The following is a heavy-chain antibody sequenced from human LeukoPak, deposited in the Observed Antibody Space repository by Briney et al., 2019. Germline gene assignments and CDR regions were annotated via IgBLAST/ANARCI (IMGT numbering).Heavy chain of an antibody. CDR3: AREIEPATAEDY. V-gene: IGHV1-2*02. CDR1: GYTFTGYY. J-gene: IGHJ4*02. Sequence: ASVKVSCKASGYTFTGYYMHWVRQAPGQGLEWMGWINPNSGGTNYAQKFRGRVTMTRDTSISTAYMELSRLRSDDTAVYYCAREIEPATAEDYWGQGTLVTVSS. D-gene: IGHD2-21*02. CDR2: INPNSGGT.